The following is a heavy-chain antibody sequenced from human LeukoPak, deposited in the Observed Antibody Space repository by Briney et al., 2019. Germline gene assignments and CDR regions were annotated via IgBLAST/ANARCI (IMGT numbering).Heavy chain of an antibody. V-gene: IGHV3-15*01. CDR2: IKSKTDGGTT. D-gene: IGHD3-22*01. J-gene: IGHJ4*02. Sequence: GGSLRLSCAASGFTFGNHWMTWVRQAPGKGLEWVGRIKSKTDGGTTDYAAPVKGRFTISRDDSKNTLYLQMNSLKTEDTAVYYCTTDMSYYDSSGYYHYRPFDYWGQGTLVTVSS. CDR1: GFTFGNHW. CDR3: TTDMSYYDSSGYYHYRPFDY.